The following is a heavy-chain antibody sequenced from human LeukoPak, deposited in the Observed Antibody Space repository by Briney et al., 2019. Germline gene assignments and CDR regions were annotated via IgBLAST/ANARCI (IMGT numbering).Heavy chain of an antibody. CDR3: ARWGYFERGGYFVVDY. D-gene: IGHD4-23*01. V-gene: IGHV4-59*01. J-gene: IGHJ4*02. CDR1: GGSISSYY. Sequence: SGTLSLTCTVSGGSISSYYWSWIRQPPGRGLEGIGYIYYSGSTFYNPSLESRVAMSVDTSKNHISLKMNSVAAADTATYYCARWGYFERGGYFVVDYWGQGALVTVSS. CDR2: IYYSGST.